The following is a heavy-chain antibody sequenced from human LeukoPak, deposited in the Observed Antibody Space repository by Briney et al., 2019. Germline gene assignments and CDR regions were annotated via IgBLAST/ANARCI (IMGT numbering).Heavy chain of an antibody. CDR2: IYYSGST. V-gene: IGHV4-39*07. J-gene: IGHJ3*02. D-gene: IGHD3-22*01. CDR1: GGSISSSSYY. Sequence: PSETLSLTCTVSGGSISSSSYYWGWIRQPPGKGLEWIGSIYYSGSTYYNPSLKSRVTISVDTSKNQFSLKLSSVTAADTAVYYCASGEYYYDSSGYYSLRAFDIWGQGTMVTVSS. CDR3: ASGEYYYDSSGYYSLRAFDI.